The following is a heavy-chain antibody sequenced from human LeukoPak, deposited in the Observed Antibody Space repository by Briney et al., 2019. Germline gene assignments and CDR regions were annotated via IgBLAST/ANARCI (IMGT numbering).Heavy chain of an antibody. CDR3: ASFSTGTYYYYYYMDV. Sequence: KPSETLSLTCTVSGGSISSYYWSWIRQPAGKGLEWIGRIYTSGSTNYNPSLKSRVTMSVDTSKNQFSLKLSSVTAADTAVYYCASFSTGTYYYYYYMDVWGKGTTVTDSS. J-gene: IGHJ6*03. D-gene: IGHD1-1*01. CDR1: GGSISSYY. CDR2: IYTSGST. V-gene: IGHV4-4*07.